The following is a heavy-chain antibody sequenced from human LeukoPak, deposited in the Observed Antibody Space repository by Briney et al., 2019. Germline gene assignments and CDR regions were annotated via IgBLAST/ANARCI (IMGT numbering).Heavy chain of an antibody. Sequence: GKSLEIFCKGSGYSFPDYWIGWVRQMPGKGPEWVGIIYPGESYTSYSTSFQGQVTLSADKSLSTTYLQWSSLKASDPALYYRGRRGTTYYATQDAFDIWGQGTMVTVSS. D-gene: IGHD2/OR15-2a*01. CDR3: GRRGTTYYATQDAFDI. CDR1: GYSFPDYW. CDR2: IYPGESYT. V-gene: IGHV5-51*01. J-gene: IGHJ3*02.